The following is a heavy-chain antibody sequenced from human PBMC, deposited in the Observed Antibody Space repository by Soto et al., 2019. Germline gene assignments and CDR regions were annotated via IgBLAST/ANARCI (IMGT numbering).Heavy chain of an antibody. D-gene: IGHD5-18*01. CDR1: GYTFTSYY. J-gene: IGHJ6*02. CDR2: INPSGGST. Sequence: GASVKVSCKASGYTFTSYYMHWVRQAPGQRLEWMGIINPSGGSTSYAQKFQGRVTMTRDTSTSTVYMELSSLRSEDTAVYYCARDLTHRYSYGRGYYYGMDVWGQGTTVTVSS. CDR3: ARDLTHRYSYGRGYYYGMDV. V-gene: IGHV1-46*01.